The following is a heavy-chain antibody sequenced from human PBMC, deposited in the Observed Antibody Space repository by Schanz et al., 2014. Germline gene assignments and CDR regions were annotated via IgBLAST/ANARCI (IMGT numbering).Heavy chain of an antibody. D-gene: IGHD5-12*01. CDR2: ISRSSSTI. V-gene: IGHV3-48*01. J-gene: IGHJ3*02. CDR1: AFIFRSYS. CDR3: AGAVATIRADSFDI. Sequence: EVQLVESGGGVVRPGGSLRLSCAASAFIFRSYSMHWVRQAPGKGLEWVSYISRSSSTIYYADSVRGRFTISRDNAKNSLYLQMNSLRAEDTAVYYCAGAVATIRADSFDIWGQGTMVAVSS.